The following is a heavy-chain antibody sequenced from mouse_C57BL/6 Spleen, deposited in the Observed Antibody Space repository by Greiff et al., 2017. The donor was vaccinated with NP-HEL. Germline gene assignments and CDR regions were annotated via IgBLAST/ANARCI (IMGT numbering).Heavy chain of an antibody. V-gene: IGHV1-12*01. CDR2: IYPGNGDT. Sequence: LQQSGAELVRPGASVKMSCKASGYTFTSYNMHWVKQTPRQGLEWIGAIYPGNGDTSYNQKFKGKATLTVDKSSSTAYMQLSSLTSEDSAVYFCARSPAYYSNYVGYAMDYWGQGTSVTVSS. CDR3: ARSPAYYSNYVGYAMDY. CDR1: GYTFTSYN. D-gene: IGHD2-5*01. J-gene: IGHJ4*01.